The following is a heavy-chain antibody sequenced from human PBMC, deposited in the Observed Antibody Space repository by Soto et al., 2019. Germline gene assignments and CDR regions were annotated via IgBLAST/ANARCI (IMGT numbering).Heavy chain of an antibody. CDR3: AREPLAHYYFHL. Sequence: SETLSLTCTVSGGSISGYYWSWIRQPAGKGLEWIGRMYNSERTNYNPSLKSRVTMSMDTSKNQFSLKLTSVTAADTAVYFCAREPLAHYYFHLWGQGTMATV. V-gene: IGHV4-4*07. D-gene: IGHD1-26*01. CDR2: MYNSERT. CDR1: GGSISGYY. J-gene: IGHJ1*01.